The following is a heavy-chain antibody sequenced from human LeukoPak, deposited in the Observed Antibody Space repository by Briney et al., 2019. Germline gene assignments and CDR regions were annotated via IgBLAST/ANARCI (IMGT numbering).Heavy chain of an antibody. CDR2: IYYSGST. V-gene: IGHV4-39*01. D-gene: IGHD6-19*01. Sequence: PSETLPLTCTVPVGPISSSSYYWAWFSQPPVKGLERLGSIYYSGSTYYNPSLKSRVTISVDTSKNQFSLKLTSVTAADTAVYYCAPHRSASSGLWFDPWGQGTLVTVSS. J-gene: IGHJ5*02. CDR3: APHRSASSGLWFDP. CDR1: VGPISSSSYY.